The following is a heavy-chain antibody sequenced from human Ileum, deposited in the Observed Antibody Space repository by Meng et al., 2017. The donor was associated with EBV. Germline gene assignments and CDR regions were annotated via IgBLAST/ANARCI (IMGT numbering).Heavy chain of an antibody. D-gene: IGHD6-19*01. CDR3: ARGAGSPHWFDP. J-gene: IGHJ5*02. CDR2: IGGIDDTT. V-gene: IGHV3-23*01. Sequence: EVQLLESGGGWVQPGGYLRLSCAASGFTFGIHAMSWVRQAPGKGLEWVSAIGGIDDTTLYADSVRGRFTISRDDSKNILFLEMNDLRVDDTAVYYCARGAGSPHWFDPWGQGTLVTVSS. CDR1: GFTFGIHA.